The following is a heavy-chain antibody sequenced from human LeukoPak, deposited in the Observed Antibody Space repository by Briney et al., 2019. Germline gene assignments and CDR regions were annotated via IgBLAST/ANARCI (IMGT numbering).Heavy chain of an antibody. V-gene: IGHV3-21*01. J-gene: IGHJ4*02. CDR3: SRDPTYYLRYGYFDY. D-gene: IGHD1-26*01. CDR2: ISSSSSYI. CDR1: GFIFSNYD. Sequence: GGSLRLSCAASGFIFSNYDMNWVRQAPGKGLEWVSSISSSSSYIYYADSVRGRFTISRDNAKNSLYLQMNSLRAGDTAVYYCSRDPTYYLRYGYFDYWGQGALVTVSS.